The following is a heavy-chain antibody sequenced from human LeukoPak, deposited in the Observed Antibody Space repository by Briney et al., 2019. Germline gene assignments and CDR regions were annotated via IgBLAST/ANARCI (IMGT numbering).Heavy chain of an antibody. CDR2: ISSGSRSI. CDR3: ARDNYDYGDYYFDY. D-gene: IGHD4-17*01. Sequence: PGGSLRLSCAVSGFXFSSYGMNWLRQAPGKGLEWVSFISSGSRSIYYADSVKGRFTISRDNAKNSLYLQMNSLRTEDTAVYYCARDNYDYGDYYFDYWGQGTLVTVSS. V-gene: IGHV3-21*01. CDR1: GFXFSSYG. J-gene: IGHJ4*02.